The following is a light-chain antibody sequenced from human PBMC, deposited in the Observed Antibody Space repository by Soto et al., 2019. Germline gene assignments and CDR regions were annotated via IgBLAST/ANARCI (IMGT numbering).Light chain of an antibody. Sequence: QSALTQPASVSGSPGQSITISCTGTSSDVGGYNFVSWYQQHPGKAPKLMIYDVNNRPSGVSSRFSASKSGSTASLTISGLQAEDEADYYCTSYTHSSTGVFGGGTKVTVL. CDR2: DVN. V-gene: IGLV2-14*03. CDR1: SSDVGGYNF. J-gene: IGLJ2*01. CDR3: TSYTHSSTGV.